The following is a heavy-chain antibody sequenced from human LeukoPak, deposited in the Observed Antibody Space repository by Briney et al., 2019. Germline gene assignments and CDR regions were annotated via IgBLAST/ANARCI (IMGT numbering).Heavy chain of an antibody. CDR3: ARGGVITFGGVIVPFDY. CDR2: INPNSGGT. Sequence: PTVKVSCKASGYTFTGYYMHWVRQAPGPGLEWMGWINPNSGGTNYAQRFQGWVTMTRDTSISTAYMELSRLRSDDTAVYYCARGGVITFGGVIVPFDYWGQGTLVTVSS. D-gene: IGHD3-16*02. J-gene: IGHJ4*02. CDR1: GYTFTGYY. V-gene: IGHV1-2*04.